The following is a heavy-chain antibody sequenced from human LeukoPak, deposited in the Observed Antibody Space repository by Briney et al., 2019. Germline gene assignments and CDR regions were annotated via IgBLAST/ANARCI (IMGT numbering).Heavy chain of an antibody. V-gene: IGHV3-74*01. D-gene: IGHD4-11*01. CDR3: TSPLHPYVFNI. CDR2: INSGGSST. J-gene: IGHJ3*02. CDR1: GFTFSTYW. Sequence: GGSLRLSCAASGFTFSTYWMHWVRQAPGKGLVWVSRINSGGSSTSDADSVKGRFTISRDNAKNTLYLQMNSLRVEDTAMYYCTSPLHPYVFNIWGQGTVVTVSS.